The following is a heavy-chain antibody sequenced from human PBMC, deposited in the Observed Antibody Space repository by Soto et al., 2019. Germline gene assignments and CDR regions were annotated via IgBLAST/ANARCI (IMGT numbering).Heavy chain of an antibody. Sequence: QVQLVESGGGVVQPGRSLRLSCAASGFTFSSYAMYWVRQAPGKGLEWVAVTSYDGNNKYYADSVKGRFTISRDNSKNTLYLQMNSLRAEDTAVYYCARAGCDGGSCYTLVGLRYGMDVWGQGTTVTVSS. CDR3: ARAGCDGGSCYTLVGLRYGMDV. CDR2: TSYDGNNK. V-gene: IGHV3-30-3*01. CDR1: GFTFSSYA. J-gene: IGHJ6*02. D-gene: IGHD2-15*01.